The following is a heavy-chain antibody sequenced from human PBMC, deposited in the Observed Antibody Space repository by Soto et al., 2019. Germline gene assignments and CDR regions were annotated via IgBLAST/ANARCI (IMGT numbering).Heavy chain of an antibody. Sequence: QVQLQESGPGLVKPSQTLSLTCTVSGGSISSGGYYLSWISQHPGKGLEWIGYIYYSGSTYYNPSLKSRVTISVDTSKNQFSLKLSSVTAADTAVYYCARDIVVVPAAMRWDYFDYWGQGTLVTVSS. CDR1: GGSISSGGYY. J-gene: IGHJ4*02. CDR3: ARDIVVVPAAMRWDYFDY. CDR2: IYYSGST. D-gene: IGHD2-2*01. V-gene: IGHV4-31*03.